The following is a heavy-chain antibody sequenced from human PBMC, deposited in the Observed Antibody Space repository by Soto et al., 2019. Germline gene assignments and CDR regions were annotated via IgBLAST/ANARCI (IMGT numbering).Heavy chain of an antibody. CDR2: IWDDGSKK. J-gene: IGHJ4*02. CDR1: GFTFNNYG. CDR3: ARGGRAFDY. V-gene: IGHV3-33*01. D-gene: IGHD3-16*01. Sequence: QVQLVESGGGVVQPGRSLRLSCAASGFTFNNYGMQWVRQAPGKGLEWVAVIWDDGSKKYYVDSVRGRLNISRDNSKNTLYLQMNSLRAEDTAVYYCARGGRAFDYWGQGTLVTVSS.